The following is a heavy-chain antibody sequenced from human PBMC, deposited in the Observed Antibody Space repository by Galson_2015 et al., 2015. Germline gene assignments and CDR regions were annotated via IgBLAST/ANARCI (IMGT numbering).Heavy chain of an antibody. V-gene: IGHV7-4-1*02. CDR3: ARDDNWNLPYYYYGMDV. Sequence: SVKVSCKASGYTFTSYAMNWVRQAPGQGLEWMGWINTNTGNPTYAQGFTGRFVFSLDTSVSTAYLQISSLKAEDTAVYYCARDDNWNLPYYYYGMDVWGQGTTVTVSS. J-gene: IGHJ6*02. D-gene: IGHD1-1*01. CDR2: INTNTGNP. CDR1: GYTFTSYA.